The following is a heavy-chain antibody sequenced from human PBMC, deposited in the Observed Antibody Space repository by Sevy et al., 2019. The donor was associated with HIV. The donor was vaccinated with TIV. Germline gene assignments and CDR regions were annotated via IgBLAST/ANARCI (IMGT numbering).Heavy chain of an antibody. J-gene: IGHJ4*02. Sequence: SETLSLTCTVSGGSISTYYWSWIRQSPGTGLEWIGYIYYTGRTWYTPSLKSRATISVDTPKNQFSLELRSVTAADTAVYFCARNAFWSGAPDYWGPGNLVTVSS. CDR2: IYYTGRT. V-gene: IGHV4-59*01. D-gene: IGHD3-3*01. CDR1: GGSISTYY. CDR3: ARNAFWSGAPDY.